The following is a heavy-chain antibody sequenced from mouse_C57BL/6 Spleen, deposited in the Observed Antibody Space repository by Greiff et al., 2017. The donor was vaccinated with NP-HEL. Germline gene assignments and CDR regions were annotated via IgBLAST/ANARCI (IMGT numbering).Heavy chain of an antibody. D-gene: IGHD2-4*01. CDR1: GFTFSDYY. Sequence: VQLKESEGGLVQPGSSMKLSCTASGFTFSDYYMAWVRQVPEKGLEWVANINYDGSSTYYLDSLKSRFIISRDNAKNILYLQMSSLKSEDTATYYCARRGYDFDGGYFDVWGTGTTVTVSS. CDR3: ARRGYDFDGGYFDV. V-gene: IGHV5-16*01. J-gene: IGHJ1*03. CDR2: INYDGSST.